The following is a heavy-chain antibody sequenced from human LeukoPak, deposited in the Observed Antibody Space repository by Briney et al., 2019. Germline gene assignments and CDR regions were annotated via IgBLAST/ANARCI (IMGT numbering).Heavy chain of an antibody. J-gene: IGHJ4*02. CDR1: GGSISSYY. D-gene: IGHD6-19*01. Sequence: SETLSLTCTVSGGSISSYYWSWIRQPPGKELEWIGYVYNSGSTNYNPSLKSRVTISVDTSKNQFSLKLRSVTAADTAVYYCARGGSSGWYGDFWGQGTLVTVSS. V-gene: IGHV4-59*01. CDR3: ARGGSSGWYGDF. CDR2: VYNSGST.